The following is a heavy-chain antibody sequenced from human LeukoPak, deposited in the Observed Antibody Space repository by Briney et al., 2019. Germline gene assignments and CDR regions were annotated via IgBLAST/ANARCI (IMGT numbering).Heavy chain of an antibody. CDR1: GYSFTNYW. CDR3: ARHLGGRGYDYYYGMDV. CDR2: VYPGDSNT. Sequence: GESLKISCKGSGYSFTNYWIGWVRQMPGKGLEWVGIVYPGDSNTRYSPSFQGQVTISADKSISTAYLQWSSLKASDTAMYYCARHLGGRGYDYYYGMDVWGQGTTVTVSS. D-gene: IGHD5-12*01. V-gene: IGHV5-51*01. J-gene: IGHJ6*02.